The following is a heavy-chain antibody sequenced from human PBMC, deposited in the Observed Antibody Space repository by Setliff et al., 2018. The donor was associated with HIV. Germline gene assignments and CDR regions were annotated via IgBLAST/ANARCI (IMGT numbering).Heavy chain of an antibody. CDR2: INHNSGGT. CDR3: ARTLPQYTNRFDY. D-gene: IGHD5-18*01. V-gene: IGHV1-2*02. CDR1: GYTFTNYY. J-gene: IGHJ4*02. Sequence: ASVKVSCKASGYTFTNYYMHWVRQAPGQGLEWMGWINHNSGGTNYAQKFQGRVTMTRDTSISTADMELSRLRSDDTAVYYCARTLPQYTNRFDYLGQGTLVT.